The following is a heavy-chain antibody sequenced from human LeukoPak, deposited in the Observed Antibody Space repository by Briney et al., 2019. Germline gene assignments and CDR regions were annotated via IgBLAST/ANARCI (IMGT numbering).Heavy chain of an antibody. Sequence: GGSLTLSCAASGFTFSGYWMNWVRQAPGKGLEWVANINQDGSEKYYVDSLKGRFTIPRDNAENSLYLQMNSLRAEDTAVYYCTRGDYGDYAFEHWGQGTLVTVSS. J-gene: IGHJ4*02. D-gene: IGHD4-17*01. V-gene: IGHV3-7*01. CDR2: INQDGSEK. CDR3: TRGDYGDYAFEH. CDR1: GFTFSGYW.